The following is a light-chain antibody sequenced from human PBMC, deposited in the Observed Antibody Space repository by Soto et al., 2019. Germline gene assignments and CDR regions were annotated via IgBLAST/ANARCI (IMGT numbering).Light chain of an antibody. CDR1: QSISSW. CDR3: QQYNSYTWT. V-gene: IGKV1-5*03. J-gene: IGKJ1*01. CDR2: KAS. Sequence: DIQMTQSPSTMSASVGDRVTITCRASQSISSWLAWYQQKPGKAPKLLIYKASTLESGVPSNFSGSGSGTEFTLSISSLKHEDFATYYCQQYNSYTWTFGQGTKVDIK.